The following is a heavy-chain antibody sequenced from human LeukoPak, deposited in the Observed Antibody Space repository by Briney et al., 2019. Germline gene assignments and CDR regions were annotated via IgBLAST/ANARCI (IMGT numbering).Heavy chain of an antibody. CDR2: IYYSGST. CDR3: ARQGQTTVRSYFDY. V-gene: IGHV4-39*01. J-gene: IGHJ4*02. D-gene: IGHD4-11*01. CDR1: GGSISSISYY. Sequence: ASETLSLTCTVSGGSISSISYYWGWIRQPPGKGLEWIGSIYYSGSTYHNPSLKSRVTISVDTSKNQFSLKLSSVTAADTAVYYCARQGQTTVRSYFDYWGQGTLVTVSS.